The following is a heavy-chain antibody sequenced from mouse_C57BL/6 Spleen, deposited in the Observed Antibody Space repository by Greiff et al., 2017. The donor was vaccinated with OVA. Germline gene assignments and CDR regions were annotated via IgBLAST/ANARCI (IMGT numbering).Heavy chain of an antibody. CDR3: ARHGDVHWYVDV. Sequence: EVKLMESGGDLVKPGGSLKLSCAASGFTFSSYGMSWVRQTPDKRLEWVATISSGGSYTYYPDSVKGRFTISSDNAKNTLYLQMSSLKSEDTAMYYCARHGDVHWYVDVWGTGTTVTVSS. CDR1: GFTFSSYG. V-gene: IGHV5-6*01. CDR2: ISSGGSYT. J-gene: IGHJ1*03.